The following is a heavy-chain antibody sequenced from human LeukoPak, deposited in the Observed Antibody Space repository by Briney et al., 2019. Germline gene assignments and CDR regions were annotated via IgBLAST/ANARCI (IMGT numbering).Heavy chain of an antibody. J-gene: IGHJ4*02. CDR2: IRSKANSYAT. Sequence: GGSLRLSCAASGFTFSGSAMHWVRQASGKGLEWVGRIRSKANSYATAYAASVKGRFTISRDDSKNTAYLQMDSLKTEDTAVYYCTRQASIAAREGDYWGQGTLVTVSS. D-gene: IGHD6-6*01. CDR1: GFTFSGSA. V-gene: IGHV3-73*01. CDR3: TRQASIAAREGDY.